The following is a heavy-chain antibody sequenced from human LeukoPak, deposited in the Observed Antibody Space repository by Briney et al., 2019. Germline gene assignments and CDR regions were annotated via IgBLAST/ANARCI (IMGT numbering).Heavy chain of an antibody. CDR1: GYSISSGYY. CDR3: ARAPSYYYDSSAADAFDI. V-gene: IGHV4-38-2*02. J-gene: IGHJ3*02. D-gene: IGHD3-22*01. Sequence: SETLSLTCTVSGYSISSGYYWGWIRQPPGKGLEWIGSIYHSGSTYYNPSLKSRVTISVDTSKNQFSLKLSSVTAADTAVYYCARAPSYYYDSSAADAFDIWGQGTMVTVSS. CDR2: IYHSGST.